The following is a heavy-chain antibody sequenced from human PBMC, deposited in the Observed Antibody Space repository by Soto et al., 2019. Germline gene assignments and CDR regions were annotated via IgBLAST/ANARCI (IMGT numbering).Heavy chain of an antibody. CDR1: GYTFTDYY. D-gene: IGHD6-13*01. CDR3: ASGASSNWPDF. CDR2: INANSGGT. J-gene: IGHJ4*02. V-gene: IGHV1-2*02. Sequence: ASVKVSCKASGYTFTDYYMHWVRQAPGQGLEWMGWINANSGGTNYPQKFQGRVTLTRDTSISTAYMELSSLRSDDTAAYYCASGASSNWPDFWGRGTLVTVSS.